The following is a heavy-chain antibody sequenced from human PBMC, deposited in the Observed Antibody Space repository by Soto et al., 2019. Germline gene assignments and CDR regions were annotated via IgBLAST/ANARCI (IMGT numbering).Heavy chain of an antibody. J-gene: IGHJ4*02. CDR1: GSSDRKYA. D-gene: IGHD1-26*01. CDR2: INPFYDTT. V-gene: IGHV1-69*01. Sequence: QVHLVQSGAEVKKPGSSVKVSCRTSGSSDRKYAIGWVRQAPGQGLEWMGLINPFYDTTNYAQKFQGRVTITAEQSTGTSYLEVSSLRSEDTAVDYCARDVARSGRYFDHWGQGTLVTVSS. CDR3: ARDVARSGRYFDH.